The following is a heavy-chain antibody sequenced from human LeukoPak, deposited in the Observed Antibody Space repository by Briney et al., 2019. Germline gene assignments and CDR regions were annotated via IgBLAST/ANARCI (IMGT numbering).Heavy chain of an antibody. CDR3: ARVGGIGGIAARPDYYMDV. Sequence: SVKVSCKASGYTFTSYAISWVRQAPGQGLEWMGGIIPIFGTANYAQKFQGRVTITADKSTSTAYMELSSLRSEDTAVYYCARVGGIGGIAARPDYYMDVWGKGTTVTVSS. D-gene: IGHD6-6*01. CDR1: GYTFTSYA. CDR2: IIPIFGTA. J-gene: IGHJ6*03. V-gene: IGHV1-69*06.